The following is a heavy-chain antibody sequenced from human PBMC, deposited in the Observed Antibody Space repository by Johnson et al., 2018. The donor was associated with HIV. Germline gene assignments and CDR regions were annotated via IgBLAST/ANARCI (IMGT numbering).Heavy chain of an antibody. D-gene: IGHD6-13*01. V-gene: IGHV3-23*04. J-gene: IGHJ3*02. Sequence: VQLVESGGGVVQPGGSLRLSCAASGFTVGSDYMSWVRQAPGKGLEWVSVISGSGGSTYYADSVKGRFTISRDNSKNTLYLPMNSLRAEDTAVYYCEKDRASIAAALDAFDIWGQGTMVTVSS. CDR3: EKDRASIAAALDAFDI. CDR2: ISGSGGST. CDR1: GFTVGSDY.